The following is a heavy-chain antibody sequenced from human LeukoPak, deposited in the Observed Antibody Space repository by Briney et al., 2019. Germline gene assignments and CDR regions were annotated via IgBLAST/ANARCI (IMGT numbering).Heavy chain of an antibody. Sequence: GGSLSLSCAASGFTFSSYAMHWVRQAPGKGLEWVAVISYDGSSKYYADSVKGRFTISRGNSKNTLYLQMNSLRAEDTAVYYCARATGYCSGTSCYTTTHAFDIWGQGTMVTVSS. CDR2: ISYDGSSK. D-gene: IGHD2-2*02. CDR1: GFTFSSYA. CDR3: ARATGYCSGTSCYTTTHAFDI. V-gene: IGHV3-30-3*01. J-gene: IGHJ3*02.